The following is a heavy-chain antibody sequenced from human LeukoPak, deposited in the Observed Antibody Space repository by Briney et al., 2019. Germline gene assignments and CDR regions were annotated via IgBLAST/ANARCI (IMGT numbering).Heavy chain of an antibody. D-gene: IGHD3-10*01. CDR2: ISWNSGSI. CDR3: AKAKLWFGELFDY. CDR1: GFTFSSYA. J-gene: IGHJ4*02. V-gene: IGHV3-9*01. Sequence: PGGSLRLSCAASGFTFSSYAMSWVRQAPGKGLEWVSGISWNSGSIGYADSVKGRFTISRDNAKNSLYLQMNSLRAEDTALYYCAKAKLWFGELFDYWGQGTLVTVSS.